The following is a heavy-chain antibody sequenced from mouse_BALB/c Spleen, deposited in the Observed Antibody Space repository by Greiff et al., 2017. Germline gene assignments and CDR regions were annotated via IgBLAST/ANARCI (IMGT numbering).Heavy chain of an antibody. CDR2: INPSTGYT. CDR1: GYTFTSYW. Sequence: VQLQESGAELAKPGASVKMSCKASGYTFTSYWMHWVKQRPGQGLEWIGYINPSTGYTEYNQKFKDKATLTADKSSSTAYMQLSSLTSEDSAVYYCARGGKRYYFDYWGQGTTLTVSS. CDR3: ARGGKRYYFDY. J-gene: IGHJ2*01. D-gene: IGHD2-1*01. V-gene: IGHV1-7*01.